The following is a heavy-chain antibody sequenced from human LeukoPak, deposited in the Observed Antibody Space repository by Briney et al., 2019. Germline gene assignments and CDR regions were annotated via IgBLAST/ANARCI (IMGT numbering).Heavy chain of an antibody. CDR1: GGSFSGYY. CDR2: INHSGST. Sequence: PSETLSLTCAVYGGSFSGYYWSWIRQPPGKGLGWIGEINHSGSTNYNPSLKSRVTISVDTSKNQFSLKLSSVTAADTAVYYCARGNLFGLDYWGQGTLVTVSS. V-gene: IGHV4-34*01. J-gene: IGHJ4*02. CDR3: ARGNLFGLDY. D-gene: IGHD3/OR15-3a*01.